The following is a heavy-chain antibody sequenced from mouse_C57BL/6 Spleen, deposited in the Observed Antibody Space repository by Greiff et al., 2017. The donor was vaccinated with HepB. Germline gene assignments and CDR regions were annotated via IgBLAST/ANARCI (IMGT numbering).Heavy chain of an antibody. Sequence: EVQGVESGGGLVQPGGSLKLSCAASGFTFSDYYMYWVRQTPEKRLEWVAYISNGGGSTYYPDTVKGRFTISRDNAKNTLYLQMSRLKSEDTAMYYCARGDYGSSGGFAYWGQGTLVTVSA. CDR3: ARGDYGSSGGFAY. J-gene: IGHJ3*01. CDR1: GFTFSDYY. D-gene: IGHD1-1*01. CDR2: ISNGGGST. V-gene: IGHV5-12*01.